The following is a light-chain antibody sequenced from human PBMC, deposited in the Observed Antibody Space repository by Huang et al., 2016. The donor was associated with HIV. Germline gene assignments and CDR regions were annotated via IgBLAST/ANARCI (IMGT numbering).Light chain of an antibody. CDR1: QSLSSQ. Sequence: EIVMTQSPATLSVSPGERVTLSCRASQSLSSQLAWYQQKRGQAPRLLIYGVSTRATDIPARFSGSGSGTDFTLTINSLQSEDFETYYCQQYNDWPLTFGQGTEVEIK. J-gene: IGKJ1*01. CDR3: QQYNDWPLT. CDR2: GVS. V-gene: IGKV3-15*01.